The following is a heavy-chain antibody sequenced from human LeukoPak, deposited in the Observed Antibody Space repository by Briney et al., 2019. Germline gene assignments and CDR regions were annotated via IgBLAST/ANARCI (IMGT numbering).Heavy chain of an antibody. Sequence: PGGSLRLSCAASGFTFSSYAMHWVRQAPGKGLEWVAVISYDGSNKYYADSVKGRFTISRDNSKNTLYLQMNSLRAEDTAVYYCARDWRPVRGVIITLDYWGEGTLVTVSS. CDR3: ARDWRPVRGVIITLDY. V-gene: IGHV3-30-3*01. D-gene: IGHD3-10*01. CDR2: ISYDGSNK. J-gene: IGHJ4*02. CDR1: GFTFSSYA.